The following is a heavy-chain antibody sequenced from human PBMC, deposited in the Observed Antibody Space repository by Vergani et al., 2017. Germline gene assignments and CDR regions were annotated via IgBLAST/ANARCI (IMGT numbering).Heavy chain of an antibody. V-gene: IGHV1-69*06. CDR3: ARDATEYSGYEHFDY. D-gene: IGHD5-12*01. Sequence: QVQLVQSGAEVKKPGSSVKVSCKASGGTFSSYAISWVRQAPGQGLEWMGGIIPIFGTANYAQKFQGRVTITADKSTSTAYMELSSLRSEDTDVYYCARDATEYSGYEHFDYWGQGTLVTVSS. CDR1: GGTFSSYA. CDR2: IIPIFGTA. J-gene: IGHJ4*02.